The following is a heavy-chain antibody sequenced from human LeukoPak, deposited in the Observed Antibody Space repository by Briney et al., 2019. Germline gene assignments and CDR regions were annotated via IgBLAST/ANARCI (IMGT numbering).Heavy chain of an antibody. J-gene: IGHJ4*02. CDR2: IYSGGST. CDR3: ARGSWYSYGLFDY. Sequence: GGSLRLSCAASGFTVSSNYMSWVRQAPGKGLEWVSVIYSGGSTYYADSVKGRFTISRDNSKNTLYLQMNSLRAEDTAVYYCARGSWYSYGLFDYWGQGTLVTVSS. CDR1: GFTVSSNY. D-gene: IGHD5-18*01. V-gene: IGHV3-53*01.